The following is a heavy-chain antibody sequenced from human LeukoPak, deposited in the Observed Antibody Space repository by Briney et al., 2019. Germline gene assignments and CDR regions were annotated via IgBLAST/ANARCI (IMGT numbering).Heavy chain of an antibody. CDR2: ISSSGSTI. CDR1: GFTFSDYY. Sequence: GGSLRLSCAASGFTFSDYYMSWIRQAPGKGLEWVSYISSSGSTIYYADSVKGRFTISRDNAKNSLYLQMNSLRAEDTAVYYCARVGSRDSSSWKTYYYYYMDVWGKGTTVTVSS. J-gene: IGHJ6*03. CDR3: ARVGSRDSSSWKTYYYYYMDV. D-gene: IGHD6-13*01. V-gene: IGHV3-11*04.